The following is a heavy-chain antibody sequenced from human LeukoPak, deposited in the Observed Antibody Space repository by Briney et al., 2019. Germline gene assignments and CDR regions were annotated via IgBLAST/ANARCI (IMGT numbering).Heavy chain of an antibody. V-gene: IGHV3-53*05. Sequence: GGSLRLSCAASGFSVSSNYMSWVRQAPGKGLEWVSVIYSGGTTYYAGSVKGRFTISRDNAKNSLYLQMNSLRAEDTALYYCAKASSGWYVNWFDPWGQGTLVTVSS. J-gene: IGHJ5*02. CDR3: AKASSGWYVNWFDP. CDR2: IYSGGTT. CDR1: GFSVSSNY. D-gene: IGHD6-19*01.